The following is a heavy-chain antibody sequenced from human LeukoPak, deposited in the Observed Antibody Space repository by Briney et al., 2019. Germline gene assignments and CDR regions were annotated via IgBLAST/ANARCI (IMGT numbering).Heavy chain of an antibody. J-gene: IGHJ6*02. CDR2: RKLDGSEK. D-gene: IGHD2/OR15-2a*01. V-gene: IGHV3-7*03. CDR1: GCSFGKYW. Sequence: GGSLRLSCVASGCSFGKYWKSWVCNAPGTGLEWVSNRKLDGSEKNYLNSVKRRFTISKDNTKNSLYLQMNSLRAEDTAVYYCARDRIGYEYYNGMDVWGQGTTVTVSS. CDR3: ARDRIGYEYYNGMDV.